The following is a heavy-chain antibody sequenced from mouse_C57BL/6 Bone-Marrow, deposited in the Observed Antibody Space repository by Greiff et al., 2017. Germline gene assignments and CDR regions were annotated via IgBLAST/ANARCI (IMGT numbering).Heavy chain of an antibody. CDR2: IWSGGST. J-gene: IGHJ1*03. CDR3: AKNYYYGDWYFDV. D-gene: IGHD1-1*01. V-gene: IGHV2-4*01. CDR1: GFSLPSYG. Sequence: VQLQQSGPGLVQPSQSLSITCTVSGFSLPSYGVHWVRQPPGKGLEWLGVIWSGGSTDSNAAFISRLSISNDNSKSQVFFKMNSLQAEDTAIYYCAKNYYYGDWYFDVWGTGTTVTVSS.